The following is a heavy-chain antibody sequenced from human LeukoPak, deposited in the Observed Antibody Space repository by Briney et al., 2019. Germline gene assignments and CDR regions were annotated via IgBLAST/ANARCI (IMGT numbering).Heavy chain of an antibody. J-gene: IGHJ4*02. CDR3: ARARSPTYFDY. CDR1: GGSISSGGYY. V-gene: IGHV4-30-2*01. Sequence: SETLSLTCTVSGGSISSGGYYWSWIRQPPGKGLEWIGYIYHSGSTYYNPSLKSRVTISVDTSKNQFSLKLSSVTAADTAVYYCARARSPTYFDYWGQGTLVTVSS. CDR2: IYHSGST.